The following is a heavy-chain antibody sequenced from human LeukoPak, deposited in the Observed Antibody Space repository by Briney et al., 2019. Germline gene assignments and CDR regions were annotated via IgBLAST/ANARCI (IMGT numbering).Heavy chain of an antibody. J-gene: IGHJ4*02. CDR1: GGSISSSSYY. CDR2: IYYSGST. V-gene: IGHV4-39*07. D-gene: IGHD1-1*01. Sequence: SETLSLTCTVSGGSISSSSYYWGWIRQPPGKGLEWIGSIYYSGSTYYNPSLKSRVTISVDTSKNQFSLKLSSVTAADTAVYYCARDLDGPNFDYWGQGTLVTVSS. CDR3: ARDLDGPNFDY.